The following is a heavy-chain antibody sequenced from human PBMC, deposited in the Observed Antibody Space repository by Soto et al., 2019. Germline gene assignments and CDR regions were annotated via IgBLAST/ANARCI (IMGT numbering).Heavy chain of an antibody. V-gene: IGHV3-30*18. CDR2: ISNDGNRK. J-gene: IGHJ3*02. Sequence: GGSLRLSCAASGFSFSSYGMHWVRQAPGRGLEWVTVISNDGNRKYYGESVKGRFSVSRGNDKDTLYLQMNGLRPEDTGVYYCAKDRRQLSALDMWGQGTTVTVSS. D-gene: IGHD6-6*01. CDR3: AKDRRQLSALDM. CDR1: GFSFSSYG.